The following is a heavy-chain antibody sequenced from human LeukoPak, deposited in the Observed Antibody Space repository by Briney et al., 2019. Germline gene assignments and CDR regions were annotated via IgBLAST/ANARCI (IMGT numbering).Heavy chain of an antibody. V-gene: IGHV3-7*01. CDR1: GFTFSSYW. J-gene: IGHJ4*02. CDR2: IKQDGSEK. D-gene: IGHD5-18*01. CDR3: ARGEWGLYSYGYDY. Sequence: SGGSLRLSCAASGFTFSSYWMSWVRQAPGKGLEWVANIKQDGSEKYYVDSVKGRFTISRDNAKNSLYLQMNSLRAEDTAVYYCARGEWGLYSYGYDYWGQGTLVTVSS.